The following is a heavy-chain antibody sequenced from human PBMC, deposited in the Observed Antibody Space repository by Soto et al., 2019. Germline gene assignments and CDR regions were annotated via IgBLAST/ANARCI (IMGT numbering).Heavy chain of an antibody. CDR3: AKSPDGYKSWAPFAY. J-gene: IGHJ4*02. D-gene: IGHD5-12*01. CDR2: IWYDGSNK. Sequence: GGSLRLSCAASGFTFSSYGMHWVRQAPGKGLEWVAVIWYDGSNKYYADSVKGRFTISRDNSKNTLYLQMNSLRAEDTAVYYCAKSPDGYKSWAPFAYWGQGTLVTVSS. V-gene: IGHV3-30*02. CDR1: GFTFSSYG.